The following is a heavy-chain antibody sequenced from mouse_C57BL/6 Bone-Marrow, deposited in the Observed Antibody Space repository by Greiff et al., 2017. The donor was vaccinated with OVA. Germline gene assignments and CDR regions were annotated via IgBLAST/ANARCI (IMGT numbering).Heavy chain of an antibody. Sequence: QVHVKQSGAELVRPGTSVKVSCKASGYAFTNYLIEWVKQRPGQGLEWIGVINPGSGGTNYNEKFKGKATLTADKSSSTAYMQLSSLTSEDSAVYFCARGYVYSNFYAMDYWGQGTSVTVSS. V-gene: IGHV1-54*01. CDR2: INPGSGGT. J-gene: IGHJ4*01. CDR1: GYAFTNYL. CDR3: ARGYVYSNFYAMDY. D-gene: IGHD2-5*01.